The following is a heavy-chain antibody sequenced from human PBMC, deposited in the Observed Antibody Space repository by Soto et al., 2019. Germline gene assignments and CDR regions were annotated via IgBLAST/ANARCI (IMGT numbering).Heavy chain of an antibody. CDR1: GDTFSRYA. D-gene: IGHD2-2*01. J-gene: IGHJ4*02. V-gene: IGHV1-69*13. CDR3: ARSVVAAAVDY. Sequence: ASVKGSCKASGDTFSRYAISWVRQAPGQGLEWMGGIIPIFGTANYAQKFQGRVTITADESTSTAYMELSSLRSEDTAVYYCARSVVAAAVDYWGQGTLVTVSS. CDR2: IIPIFGTA.